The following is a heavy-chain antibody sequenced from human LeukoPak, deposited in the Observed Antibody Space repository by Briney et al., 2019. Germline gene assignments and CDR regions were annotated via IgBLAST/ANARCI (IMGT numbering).Heavy chain of an antibody. V-gene: IGHV4-59*01. CDR2: IYYSGGT. Sequence: PSETLSLTCTVSGGSISNYFWSWIRQPPGKGLEWIGYIYYSGGTNYNPSLKSRVTIPVDTSKNQFSLKLSSVTAADTAVYYCAGPSRSVSTAGAFDIWGQGTMVTVSS. J-gene: IGHJ3*02. CDR3: AGPSRSVSTAGAFDI. CDR1: GGSISNYF. D-gene: IGHD5/OR15-5a*01.